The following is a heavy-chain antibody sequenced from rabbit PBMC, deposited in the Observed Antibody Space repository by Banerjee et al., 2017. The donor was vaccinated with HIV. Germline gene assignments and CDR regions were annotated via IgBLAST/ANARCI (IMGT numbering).Heavy chain of an antibody. CDR3: VRSYASRSGYYYGYYFNL. V-gene: IGHV1S47*01. Sequence: QEQLTETGGGLVQPGGYLKLSCKASGFDFSSYGVSWVRQAPGNGLEWIGYIDPVFGSTYYASWVNGRFTISSHNAQNTLYLQLSSLPAADTATYFCVRSYASRSGYYYGYYFNLWGPGTLVTVS. CDR2: IDPVFGST. CDR1: GFDFSSYG. J-gene: IGHJ4*01. D-gene: IGHD1-1*01.